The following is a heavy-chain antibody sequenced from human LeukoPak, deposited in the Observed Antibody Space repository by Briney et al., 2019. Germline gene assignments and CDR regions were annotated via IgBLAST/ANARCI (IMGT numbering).Heavy chain of an antibody. CDR2: ICTSGST. CDR3: ARMSSGYDFDY. J-gene: IGHJ4*02. Sequence: SQTLSLTCTVSGGSISSGSYYWSWIRQPAGKGLEWIGRICTSGSTNYNPSLKSRVTMSVDTSKNQFSLKLSSVTAADTAVYYCARMSSGYDFDYWRQGTLVTVSS. V-gene: IGHV4-61*02. CDR1: GGSISSGSYY. D-gene: IGHD5-12*01.